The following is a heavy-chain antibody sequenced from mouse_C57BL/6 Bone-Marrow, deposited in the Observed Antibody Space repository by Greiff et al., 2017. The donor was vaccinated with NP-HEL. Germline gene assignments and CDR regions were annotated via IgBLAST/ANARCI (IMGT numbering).Heavy chain of an antibody. V-gene: IGHV1-80*01. D-gene: IGHD2-4*01. Sequence: QVQLQQSGAELVKPGASVKISCKASGYAFSSYWMNWVKQRPGKGLEWIGQIYPGDGDTNYNGKFKGKATLTADKSSSTAYMQLSSLTSEDSAVYFCARRRYDYEDWYFDVWGTGTTVTVSS. CDR2: IYPGDGDT. CDR1: GYAFSSYW. CDR3: ARRRYDYEDWYFDV. J-gene: IGHJ1*03.